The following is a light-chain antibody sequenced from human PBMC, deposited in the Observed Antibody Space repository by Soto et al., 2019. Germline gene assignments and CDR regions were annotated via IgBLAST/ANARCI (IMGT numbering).Light chain of an antibody. CDR2: GAS. Sequence: EIVMTQSPATLSVSPGERATLSCRASQSLNRDLAWYQQRPGQSPRLLIFGASIRADGIPARFSGSGSGTEFTLTIDSLQSEDFAVYYCQQYGSSPQGFGPGTKVDIK. CDR3: QQYGSSPQG. V-gene: IGKV3-15*01. CDR1: QSLNRD. J-gene: IGKJ3*01.